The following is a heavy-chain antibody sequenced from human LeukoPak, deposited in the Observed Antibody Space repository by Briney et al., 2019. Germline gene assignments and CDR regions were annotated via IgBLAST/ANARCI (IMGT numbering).Heavy chain of an antibody. Sequence: ASVKVSCKASGYTFTSYDINWVRQATGQGLEWMGWMNPNSGNTGYAQKFQGRVTMTRNTSISTAYMELSSLRSEDTAVYYCARVGPLMITFGGVIVGPHAFDIWGQGTMVTVSS. J-gene: IGHJ3*02. D-gene: IGHD3-16*02. V-gene: IGHV1-8*01. CDR2: MNPNSGNT. CDR1: GYTFTSYD. CDR3: ARVGPLMITFGGVIVGPHAFDI.